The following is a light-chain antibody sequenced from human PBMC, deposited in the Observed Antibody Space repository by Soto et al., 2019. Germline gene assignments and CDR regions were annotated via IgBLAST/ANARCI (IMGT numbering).Light chain of an antibody. CDR1: QSVSSY. Sequence: EIVLTQSPATLSLSLGERVTLTCRASQSVSSYLAWYQQKPGEAPRLLIYDACNGATGIPARFSGSGSGTDFPLTISRLEPEDFAMYYCQRYDSLRTFGQGTKVDIK. CDR3: QRYDSLRT. CDR2: DAC. J-gene: IGKJ1*01. V-gene: IGKV3-11*01.